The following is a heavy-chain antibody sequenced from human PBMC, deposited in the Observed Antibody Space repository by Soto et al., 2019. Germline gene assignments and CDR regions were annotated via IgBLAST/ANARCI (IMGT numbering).Heavy chain of an antibody. CDR2: IDPSDSYT. V-gene: IGHV5-10-1*01. Sequence: GESLKISCKGSGYSFTSYWISWVRQMPGKGLEWMGRIDPSDSYTNYSPSFQGHVTISADKSISTAYLQWSSLKASDTAMYYCARQTYYYDSSGYYGDDYWGQGTLVTVYS. CDR3: ARQTYYYDSSGYYGDDY. J-gene: IGHJ4*02. CDR1: GYSFTSYW. D-gene: IGHD3-22*01.